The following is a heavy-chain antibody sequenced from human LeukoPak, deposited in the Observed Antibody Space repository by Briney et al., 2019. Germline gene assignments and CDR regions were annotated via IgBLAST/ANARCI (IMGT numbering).Heavy chain of an antibody. CDR1: GFTCSSYW. CDR3: ARIRRGWSQNWDY. D-gene: IGHD6-19*01. J-gene: IGHJ4*02. Sequence: PGGSVRLSCAASGFTCSSYWMSWVRQAPGKGLEWVANIKQDGSEKYYVDSVKGRFTISRDNAKNSLYLQMNSLRAEDTAVYYCARIRRGWSQNWDYWGQGTLVTVSS. V-gene: IGHV3-7*01. CDR2: IKQDGSEK.